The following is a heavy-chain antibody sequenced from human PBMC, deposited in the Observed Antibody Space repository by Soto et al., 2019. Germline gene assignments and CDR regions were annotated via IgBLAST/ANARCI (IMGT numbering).Heavy chain of an antibody. D-gene: IGHD3-10*01. J-gene: IGHJ6*01. CDR2: IYPGDSDT. CDR1: GYSVTSYW. CDR3: GRRACEYCYGSGSYYKDV. V-gene: IGHV5-51*01. Sequence: GQSLKISCKGYGYSVTSYWIGWVRQMPGKGLEWKGIIYPGDSDTRYSPSFQGQVTISADKSIITAYLQWSSLKASDTAMYYWGRRACEYCYGSGSYYKDVSAQGTTVTVSS.